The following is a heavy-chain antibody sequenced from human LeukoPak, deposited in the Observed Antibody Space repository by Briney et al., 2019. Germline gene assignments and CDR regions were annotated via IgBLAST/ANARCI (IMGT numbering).Heavy chain of an antibody. CDR2: IYHSGST. Sequence: ASGTLSLTCAVSGGSISSSNWWSWVRQPPGKGLEWIGEIYHSGSTNYNPSLKSRVTISVDKSKNQFSLKLSSVTAADTAVYYCARDKREPRYAFDIWGQGTMITVSS. CDR3: ARDKREPRYAFDI. V-gene: IGHV4-4*02. J-gene: IGHJ3*02. D-gene: IGHD1-26*01. CDR1: GGSISSSNW.